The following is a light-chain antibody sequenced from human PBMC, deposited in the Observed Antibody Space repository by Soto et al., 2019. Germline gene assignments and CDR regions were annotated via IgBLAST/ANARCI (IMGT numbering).Light chain of an antibody. CDR1: QSLLHSDGMTY. J-gene: IGKJ5*01. V-gene: IGKV2D-29*01. Sequence: DIVMTQTPLSLSVTPGQPGSISCKSSQSLLHSDGMTYLFWYLQRAGQPPQLLLYEVSNRFSGVSDRVSGSGSGTDFTLEISRVEAEDVGIYYCMQSIHLPITFGQGTRLEIK. CDR3: MQSIHLPIT. CDR2: EVS.